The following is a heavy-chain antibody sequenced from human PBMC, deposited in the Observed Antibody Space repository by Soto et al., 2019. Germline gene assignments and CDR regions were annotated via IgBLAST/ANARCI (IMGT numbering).Heavy chain of an antibody. Sequence: GSLRLSCAASGFTFSSYSMNWVCQAPGKGLEWVSSISSSSSYIYYADSVKGRFTISRDNAKNSLYLQMNSLRAEDTAVYYCARDLPVVPPMDYYYGMDVWGQGTTVTVSS. D-gene: IGHD2-2*01. CDR2: ISSSSSYI. CDR1: GFTFSSYS. CDR3: ARDLPVVPPMDYYYGMDV. V-gene: IGHV3-21*01. J-gene: IGHJ6*02.